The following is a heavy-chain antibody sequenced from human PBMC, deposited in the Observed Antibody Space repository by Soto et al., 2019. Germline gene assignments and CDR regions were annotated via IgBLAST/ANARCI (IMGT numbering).Heavy chain of an antibody. J-gene: IGHJ3*02. V-gene: IGHV4-39*01. CDR3: ARSDYDFWSGYYMVAGAFDI. D-gene: IGHD3-3*01. CDR1: GGSISSSSYY. CDR2: IYYSGST. Sequence: SETLSLTCTVSGGSISSSSYYWGWIRQPPGKGLEWIGSIYYSGSTYYNPSLKSRVTISVDTSKNQFSLKLSSVTAADTAVYYCARSDYDFWSGYYMVAGAFDIWGQGTMVTVSS.